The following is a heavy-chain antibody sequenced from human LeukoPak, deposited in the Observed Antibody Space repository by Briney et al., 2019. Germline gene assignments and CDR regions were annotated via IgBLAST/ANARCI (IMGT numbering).Heavy chain of an antibody. CDR1: GYTFTDYG. Sequence: ASVKVSCKASGYTFTDYGLNWVRQAPGQGLEWMGWISAYNGNTNYAQKLQGRVTMTTDTSTSTAYMELRSLRSDDTAVYYCARSSSSQVAPDYWGQGTLVTVPS. CDR2: ISAYNGNT. D-gene: IGHD6-6*01. J-gene: IGHJ4*02. V-gene: IGHV1-18*01. CDR3: ARSSSSQVAPDY.